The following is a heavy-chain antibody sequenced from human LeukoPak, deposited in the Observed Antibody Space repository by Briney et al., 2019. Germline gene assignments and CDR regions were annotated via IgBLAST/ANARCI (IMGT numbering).Heavy chain of an antibody. CDR1: GGSISSGGYS. D-gene: IGHD3-22*01. V-gene: IGHV4-30-2*01. CDR3: ARNVIGGYHDAFDI. Sequence: SQTLSLTCAVSGGSISSGGYSWSWIRQPPGKGLEWIGYTYHSGSTYYNPSLKSRVTISVDRSKNQFSLKLSSVTAADTAVYYCARNVIGGYHDAFDIWGQGTMVTVSS. CDR2: TYHSGST. J-gene: IGHJ3*02.